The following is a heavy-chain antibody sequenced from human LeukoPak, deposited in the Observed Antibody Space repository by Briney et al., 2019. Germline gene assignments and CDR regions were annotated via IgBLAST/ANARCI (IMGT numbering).Heavy chain of an antibody. CDR1: GGSISSSSYY. CDR2: IYYSGST. CDR3: ARHSAGSFDP. V-gene: IGHV4-39*01. Sequence: SETLSLTCTGSGGSISSSSYYWGWIRQPPGKRLEWIGSIYYSGSTYYNPSLKSRVTISVDTSKNQFSLKLSSVTAADTAVYYCARHSAGSFDPWGQGTLVTVSS. D-gene: IGHD6-19*01. J-gene: IGHJ5*02.